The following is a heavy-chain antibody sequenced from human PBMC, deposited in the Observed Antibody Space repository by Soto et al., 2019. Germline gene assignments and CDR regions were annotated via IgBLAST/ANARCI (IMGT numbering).Heavy chain of an antibody. J-gene: IGHJ4*02. V-gene: IGHV4-39*02. Sequence: LETLSLTCTVSGGPIRSSSHYWGWIRQSPGTGLEWIGSIDESGDSYYNPSLKSRVTIFVDTSKNQFSLKLISATGADSAIYYCAREGGYVDYWGQGTLVTVSS. D-gene: IGHD1-1*01. CDR1: GGPIRSSSHY. CDR3: AREGGYVDY. CDR2: IDESGDS.